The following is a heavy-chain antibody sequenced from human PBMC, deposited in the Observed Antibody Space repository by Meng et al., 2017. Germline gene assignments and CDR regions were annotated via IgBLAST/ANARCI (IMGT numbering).Heavy chain of an antibody. V-gene: IGHV1-2*02. CDR1: GYTFTGYY. CDR2: INPNSGGT. D-gene: IGHD3-16*02. Sequence: ASVKVSCKASGYTFTGYYMHWVRQAPGQGLEWMGWINPNSGGTNYAQKFQGRVTMTRDTSISTAYMELSRLRSDDTAVYYCARDVNDYVWGSYHHWGQGTLVTVSS. J-gene: IGHJ5*02. CDR3: ARDVNDYVWGSYHH.